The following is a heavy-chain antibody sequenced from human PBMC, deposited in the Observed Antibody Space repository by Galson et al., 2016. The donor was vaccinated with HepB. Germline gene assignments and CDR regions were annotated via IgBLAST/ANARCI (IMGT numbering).Heavy chain of an antibody. J-gene: IGHJ3*02. CDR3: ARDCTGGTCKFAGYDAFDI. V-gene: IGHV4-34*11. Sequence: NPSLKSRATISVDTSRNQFSLGLSSVTAADTAVYYCARDCTGGTCKFAGYDAFDIWGQGTTVTVSS. D-gene: IGHD2-8*02.